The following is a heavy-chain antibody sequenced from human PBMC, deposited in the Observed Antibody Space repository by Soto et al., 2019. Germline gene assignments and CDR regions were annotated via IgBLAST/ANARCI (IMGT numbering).Heavy chain of an antibody. CDR1: GFTFSSYG. J-gene: IGHJ4*02. CDR2: ISYDGSNK. Sequence: GGSLRLSCAASGFTFSSYGMHWVRQAPGKGLEWVAVISYDGSNKYYADSVKGRFTISRDNSKNTLYLQMNSLRAEDTAVYYCAKKPFDYWGQGTLVTVSS. V-gene: IGHV3-30*18. CDR3: AKKPFDY.